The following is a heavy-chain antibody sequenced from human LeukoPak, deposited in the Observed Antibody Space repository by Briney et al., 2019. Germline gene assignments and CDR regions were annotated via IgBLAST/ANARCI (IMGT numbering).Heavy chain of an antibody. J-gene: IGHJ4*02. V-gene: IGHV3-23*01. CDR3: AKDLRGGNTL. CDR1: GFTFSSYG. CDR2: ISGSGGST. D-gene: IGHD3-10*01. Sequence: GGSLRLSCAASGFTFSSYGMSWVRQAPGKGLEWVSGISGSGGSTYYADSVKGRFTISRDNSKNTLYLQMNSLRAEDTALYYCAKDLRGGNTLWGQGTLVTVSS.